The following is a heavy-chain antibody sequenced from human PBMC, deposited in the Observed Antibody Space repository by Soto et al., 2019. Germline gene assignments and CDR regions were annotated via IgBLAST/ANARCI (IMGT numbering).Heavy chain of an antibody. Sequence: QLQLQESGPGLVKPSETLSLTCTVSGGSISSSSYYWRWIRQPPGKGLEWIGSIYYSGSTYYNPSRQSRVTISVDTSKDQFCLKLSSVTAADTAVYYCARHRKTRGGQRHRTVTTYNWFDPWGQGTLVTVSS. CDR2: IYYSGST. V-gene: IGHV4-39*01. D-gene: IGHD4-17*01. J-gene: IGHJ5*02. CDR1: GGSISSSSYY. CDR3: ARHRKTRGGQRHRTVTTYNWFDP.